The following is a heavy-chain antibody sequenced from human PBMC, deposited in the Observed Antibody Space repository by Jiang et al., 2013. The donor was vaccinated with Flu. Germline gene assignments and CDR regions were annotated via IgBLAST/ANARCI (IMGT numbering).Heavy chain of an antibody. V-gene: IGHV1-3*01. D-gene: IGHD3-3*01. CDR2: INAGNGNT. CDR3: ARLPDFWSGYRKYWYFDL. Sequence: EVKKPGASVKVSCKASGYTFTSYAMHWVRQAPGQRLEWMGWINAGNGNTKYSQKFQGRVTITRDTSASTAYMELSSLRSEDTAVYYCARLPDFWSGYRKYWYFDLWGRGTLVTVSS. CDR1: GYTFTSYA. J-gene: IGHJ2*01.